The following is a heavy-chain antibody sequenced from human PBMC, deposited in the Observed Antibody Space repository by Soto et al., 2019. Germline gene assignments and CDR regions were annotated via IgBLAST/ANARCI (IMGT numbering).Heavy chain of an antibody. Sequence: QVQLVQSGAEVKKPGASVKVSCKASGYTFTSYDINWVRQATGQGLEWMGWMNPNSGNTGYAQKFQGRVTMTRNTSISTAYMELSGLRSEDTAVYYCARGRHSSSWYSGWFDPWGQGTLVTVSS. V-gene: IGHV1-8*01. CDR2: MNPNSGNT. CDR1: GYTFTSYD. J-gene: IGHJ5*02. CDR3: ARGRHSSSWYSGWFDP. D-gene: IGHD6-13*01.